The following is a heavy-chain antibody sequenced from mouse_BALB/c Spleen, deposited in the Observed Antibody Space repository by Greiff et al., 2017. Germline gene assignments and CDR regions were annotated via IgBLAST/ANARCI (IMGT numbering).Heavy chain of an antibody. Sequence: EVKLEESGGGLVKPGGSLKLSCAASGFTFSSYAMSWVRQTPEKRLEWVASISSGGSTYYPDSVMGRFTISRDNARNILYLQMSSLRSEDTAMYYCARLNYYGSSLDYWGQGTTLTVSS. CDR2: ISSGGST. CDR1: GFTFSSYA. CDR3: ARLNYYGSSLDY. D-gene: IGHD1-1*01. V-gene: IGHV5-6-5*01. J-gene: IGHJ2*01.